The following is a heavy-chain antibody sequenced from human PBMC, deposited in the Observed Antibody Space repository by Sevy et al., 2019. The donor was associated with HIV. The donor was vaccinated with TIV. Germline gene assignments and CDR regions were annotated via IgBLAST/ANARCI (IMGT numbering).Heavy chain of an antibody. CDR1: LSTFSASA. V-gene: IGHV3-30-3*01. CDR3: TGGLRGRSTGSSSWHDFFDN. D-gene: IGHD2-15*01. Sequence: GGSLRLSCAASLSTFSASAMDWVRQAPGKGLEWVAGISTDGNIKYYADSVKGRFTISRDNSKIMVSLQMKSLRPDDTAICYCTGGLRGRSTGSSSWHDFFDNWGQGTLVTVSS. CDR2: ISTDGNIK. J-gene: IGHJ4*02.